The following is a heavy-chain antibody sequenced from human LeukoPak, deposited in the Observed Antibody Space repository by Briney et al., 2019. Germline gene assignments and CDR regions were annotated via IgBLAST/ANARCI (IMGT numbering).Heavy chain of an antibody. D-gene: IGHD3-22*01. V-gene: IGHV3-66*01. Sequence: GGSLRLSCAASGFTVSSNYMSWVRQAPGKGLEWVSVIYSGGSTYYADSVKGRFTISRDNSKNTLYLQMNSLRAEDTAVYYCGSDSSGFDAFDIWGQGTVVTVSS. J-gene: IGHJ3*02. CDR3: GSDSSGFDAFDI. CDR2: IYSGGST. CDR1: GFTVSSNY.